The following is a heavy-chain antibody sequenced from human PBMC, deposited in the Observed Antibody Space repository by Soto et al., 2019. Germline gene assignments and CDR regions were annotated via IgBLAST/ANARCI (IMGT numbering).Heavy chain of an antibody. D-gene: IGHD7-27*01. CDR2: IYYIGST. CDR3: ATEPGV. CDR1: GGSISSGGYY. Sequence: QVQLQESGPGLVKPSQTLSLTCTVSGGSISSGGYYWSWIRQHPGKGLEWMGYIYYIGSTYYNPSLKTRVTMSVDSSNSQFSQKLRSVTAADTAVCYCATEPGVWGQGSLVTVSS. V-gene: IGHV4-31*03. J-gene: IGHJ4*02.